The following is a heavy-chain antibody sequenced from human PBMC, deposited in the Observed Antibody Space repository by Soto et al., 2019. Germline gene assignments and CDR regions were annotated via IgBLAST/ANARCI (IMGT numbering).Heavy chain of an antibody. CDR3: AKDSPSYTTSPFYFDS. Sequence: GGSLRLSCAASGFTLSSYAMSWVRQAPGKGLECVSTISGSGGTTYYADSVKGRFTISRDNSKNTLYLQMNSLRAEDTAVYYCAKDSPSYTTSPFYFDSWGQGTLVTVS. CDR1: GFTLSSYA. J-gene: IGHJ4*02. V-gene: IGHV3-23*01. D-gene: IGHD2-2*02. CDR2: ISGSGGTT.